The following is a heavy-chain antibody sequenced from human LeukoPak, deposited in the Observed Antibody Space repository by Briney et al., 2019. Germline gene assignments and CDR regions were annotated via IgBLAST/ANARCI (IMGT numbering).Heavy chain of an antibody. J-gene: IGHJ4*02. CDR1: GYTFTSYG. V-gene: IGHV1-18*01. CDR2: ISAYNGKA. Sequence: ASVKVSCKTSGYTFTSYGISWVRQAPGQGLEWLGWISAYNGKATVLESFQGRVTMTTDSSTNTAYMDLRSLTFGDTAVYYCVGRVYQYYFDYWGQGALVTVSS. D-gene: IGHD2/OR15-2a*01. CDR3: VGRVYQYYFDY.